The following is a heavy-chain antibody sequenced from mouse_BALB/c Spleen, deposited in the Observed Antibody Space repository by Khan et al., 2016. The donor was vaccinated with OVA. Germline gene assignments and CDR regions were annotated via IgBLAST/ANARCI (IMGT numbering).Heavy chain of an antibody. CDR3: ARGYEFFPY. J-gene: IGHJ3*01. CDR1: GYSFTLYY. Sequence: VQLQQSGPDLVKPGASVKISCKASGYSFTLYYMTWVRQSHGKSPEWIGRVNPNNGDTNYNQNFKGKAILTGDKSSNTAYMELRSLKSEDSAVFYCARGYEFFPYWGQGTLVTVSA. D-gene: IGHD2-12*01. V-gene: IGHV1-26*01. CDR2: VNPNNGDT.